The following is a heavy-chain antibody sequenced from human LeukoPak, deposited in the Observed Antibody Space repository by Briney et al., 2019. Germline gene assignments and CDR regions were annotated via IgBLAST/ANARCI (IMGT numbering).Heavy chain of an antibody. CDR1: GYTLTGYY. D-gene: IGHD2-15*01. CDR3: ARDQYCIGGNCFPYFYY. CDR2: INPNSGDT. J-gene: IGHJ4*02. Sequence: GASVKVSRKASGYTLTGYYIHWVRQAPGQGLEWMGSINPNSGDTNYAQKFQGRVTMTRDTSISTTYMEMNRLRSDDTAVYYCARDQYCIGGNCFPYFYYWGQGTLVTVSS. V-gene: IGHV1-2*02.